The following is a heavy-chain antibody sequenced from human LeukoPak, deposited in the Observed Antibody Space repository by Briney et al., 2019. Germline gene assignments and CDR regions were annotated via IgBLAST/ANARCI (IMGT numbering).Heavy chain of an antibody. CDR1: GFTFSSYG. D-gene: IGHD6-13*01. CDR2: IRYDGSNK. Sequence: PGGSLRLSCPASGFTFSSYGMHWVRQAPGKGLEWVAFIRYDGSNKYCADSVKGRFTISRDNSKNTLYLQMNSLRAEDTAVYYCSKDAGAAAQTILSLGYWGQGTLVTVSS. V-gene: IGHV3-30*02. J-gene: IGHJ4*02. CDR3: SKDAGAAAQTILSLGY.